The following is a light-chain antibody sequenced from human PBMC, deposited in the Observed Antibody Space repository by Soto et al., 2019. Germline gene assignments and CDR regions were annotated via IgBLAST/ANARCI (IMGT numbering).Light chain of an antibody. J-gene: IGKJ1*01. CDR2: TAS. Sequence: AIQLTQSPSSLSASVGDRVTITCRASQGIRNDLAWYQQIPGKAPNLLIYTASTLRSGVPSRFSGSGSGTDFTLTISSLQPEDFATYYCLQDYNYPWTFGQGTKVEIK. CDR1: QGIRND. V-gene: IGKV1-6*01. CDR3: LQDYNYPWT.